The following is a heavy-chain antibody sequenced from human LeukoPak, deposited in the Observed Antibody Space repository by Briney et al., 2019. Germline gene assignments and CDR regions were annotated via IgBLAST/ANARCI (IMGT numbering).Heavy chain of an antibody. Sequence: ASVKVSCKASGGTFSSYAISWVRQAPGQGLEWMGWISAYSGNTNYAQKLQGRVTMTTDTSTSTAYMELRSLRSDDTAVYYCARVPYYDILTGYSGPWGQGTLVTVSS. CDR3: ARVPYYDILTGYSGP. J-gene: IGHJ5*02. D-gene: IGHD3-9*01. CDR1: GGTFSSYA. CDR2: ISAYSGNT. V-gene: IGHV1-18*01.